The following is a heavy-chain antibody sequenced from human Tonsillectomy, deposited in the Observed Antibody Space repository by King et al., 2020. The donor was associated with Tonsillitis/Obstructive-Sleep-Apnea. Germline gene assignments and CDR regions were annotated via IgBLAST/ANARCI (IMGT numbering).Heavy chain of an antibody. CDR2: ISAATGNT. Sequence: QLVQSGAEVKKPGASVTVSCQASGYTFTSYAIHWGRQAPGQRLEWMGWISAATGNTRYSTKFQGRVTISRDTSAGTAYRELSSLGSGDTAVYYCAKRGSGEMTTNMGFDDWGQGTLVTVSS. V-gene: IGHV1-3*01. CDR1: GYTFTSYA. J-gene: IGHJ4*02. D-gene: IGHD5-24*01. CDR3: AKRGSGEMTTNMGFDD.